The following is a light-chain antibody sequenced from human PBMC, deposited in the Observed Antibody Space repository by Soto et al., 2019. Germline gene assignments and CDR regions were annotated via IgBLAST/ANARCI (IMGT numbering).Light chain of an antibody. J-gene: IGKJ1*01. CDR1: QSLSNR. Sequence: QSPSTLSASVGDRVTITCRASQSLSNRLAWYQQKPGKAPKVLIYDASSLESGVPSRFSGSGSGTDFILTISSLQPDDFATYYCQYYSAVWAFGQGTKVDIK. CDR2: DAS. V-gene: IGKV1-5*01. CDR3: QYYSAVWA.